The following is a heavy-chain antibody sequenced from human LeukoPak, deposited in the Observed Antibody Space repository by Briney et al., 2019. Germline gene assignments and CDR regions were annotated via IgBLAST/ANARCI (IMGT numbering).Heavy chain of an antibody. V-gene: IGHV5-51*01. D-gene: IGHD2-21*01. Sequence: RTGESLKISCKGSGYSFTSYWIGWVRQMPGKGLGWMGIIYPGDSDTRYSPSFQGLVTISADKSISTAYLQWSSLRASDTAMYYCARSESVIDASDIWGQGTMVTVSS. CDR2: IYPGDSDT. CDR1: GYSFTSYW. CDR3: ARSESVIDASDI. J-gene: IGHJ3*02.